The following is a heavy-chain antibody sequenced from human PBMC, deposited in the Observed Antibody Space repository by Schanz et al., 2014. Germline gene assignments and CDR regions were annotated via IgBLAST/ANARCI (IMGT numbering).Heavy chain of an antibody. CDR2: TKAGGRDI. CDR3: ARDDAWAFDY. D-gene: IGHD7-27*01. Sequence: VHLVESGGGVVQPGWSLRLSCTGSRFTISRNPIHWVRQAPGKGLEWLSYTKAGGRDIHYADSVKGRFTISRDEVKHSVYLQMNSLRDDDTAVYYCARDDAWAFDYWGHGTLVTVSS. CDR1: RFTISRNP. J-gene: IGHJ4*01. V-gene: IGHV3-48*02.